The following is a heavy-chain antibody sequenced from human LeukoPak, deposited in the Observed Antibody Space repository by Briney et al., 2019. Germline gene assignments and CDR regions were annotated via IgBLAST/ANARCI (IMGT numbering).Heavy chain of an antibody. CDR2: MNPNSGNT. CDR1: GYTFTSYD. V-gene: IGHV1-8*03. J-gene: IGHJ4*02. D-gene: IGHD3-10*01. CDR3: ARRLASRVTMVRGVRYYFDY. Sequence: ASVEVSCKASGYTFTSYDINWVRQATGQGLEWMGWMNPNSGNTGYAQKFQGRVTITRNTSISTAYMELSSLRSEDTAVYYCARRLASRVTMVRGVRYYFDYWGQGTLVTVSS.